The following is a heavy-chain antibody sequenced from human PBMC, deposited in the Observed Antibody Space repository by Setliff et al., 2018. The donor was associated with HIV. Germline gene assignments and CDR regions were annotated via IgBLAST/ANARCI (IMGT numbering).Heavy chain of an antibody. D-gene: IGHD3-22*01. J-gene: IGHJ4*02. V-gene: IGHV1-3*01. Sequence: ASVKVSCKASGYTFSTNAIHWVRQAPGQRLEWMGYINAGDDNTRYSQKFQGRVTITRDTSANTAYMELSSLRSEDTAVYYCARGGNEYYYDSSGYHPTDYWGQGTLVTVSS. CDR2: INAGDDNT. CDR1: GYTFSTNA. CDR3: ARGGNEYYYDSSGYHPTDY.